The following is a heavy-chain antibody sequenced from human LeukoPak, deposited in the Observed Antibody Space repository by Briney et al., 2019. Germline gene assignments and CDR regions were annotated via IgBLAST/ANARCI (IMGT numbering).Heavy chain of an antibody. J-gene: IGHJ4*02. CDR1: GYTFSGYY. CDR2: INTNSGGT. V-gene: IGHV1-2*02. Sequence: GASVKVSCKASGYTFSGYYMHWVRQAPGQGLEWMGWINTNSGGTKYVQKFQGRVTMTRDTSTSTVYMELSSLRSEDTAVYYCAVRETDYWGQGTLVTVSS. D-gene: IGHD3-10*01. CDR3: AVRETDY.